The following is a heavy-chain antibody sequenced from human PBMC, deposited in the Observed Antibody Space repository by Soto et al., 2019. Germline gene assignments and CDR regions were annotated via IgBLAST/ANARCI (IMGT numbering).Heavy chain of an antibody. CDR3: ARSYSGYDYSPMGWFDP. Sequence: QVQLQESGPGLVKPSQTLSLTCTVSGGSISSGDYYWSWIRQPPGKGLEWIGYIYYSGSTYYNPALKSRVTISVDTSKNLFSLKLSSVTAADTAVYYCARSYSGYDYSPMGWFDPWGQGTLVTVSS. D-gene: IGHD5-12*01. CDR2: IYYSGST. V-gene: IGHV4-30-4*01. CDR1: GGSISSGDYY. J-gene: IGHJ5*02.